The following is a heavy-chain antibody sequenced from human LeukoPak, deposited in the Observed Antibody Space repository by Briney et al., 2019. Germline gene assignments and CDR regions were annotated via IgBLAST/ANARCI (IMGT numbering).Heavy chain of an antibody. CDR3: AKGYCSSTSCPPQFDP. V-gene: IGHV3-23*01. CDR1: GFTFSSYA. CDR2: ISGSGGST. J-gene: IGHJ5*02. Sequence: GGSLRLSCAASGFTFSSYAMSWVRQAPGKGLEWVSAISGSGGSTYYADSVKGRFTISRDNSKNTLYLQMNSLRAEDTAVYYCAKGYCSSTSCPPQFDPWGQGTLVTVSS. D-gene: IGHD2-2*01.